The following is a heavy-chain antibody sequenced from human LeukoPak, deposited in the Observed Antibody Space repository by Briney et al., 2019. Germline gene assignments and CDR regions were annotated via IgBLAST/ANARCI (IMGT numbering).Heavy chain of an antibody. CDR1: GYRFTSYW. J-gene: IGHJ4*02. Sequence: GESLKISCKGSGYRFTSYWIGWVRQMPGKGLEWMGIIYPGDSDTRYSPSFQGQVTISADKFISTAYLQWSSLKASDTAMYYCARHGTAAGTSFDYWGQGTLVTVSS. V-gene: IGHV5-51*01. CDR3: ARHGTAAGTSFDY. D-gene: IGHD6-13*01. CDR2: IYPGDSDT.